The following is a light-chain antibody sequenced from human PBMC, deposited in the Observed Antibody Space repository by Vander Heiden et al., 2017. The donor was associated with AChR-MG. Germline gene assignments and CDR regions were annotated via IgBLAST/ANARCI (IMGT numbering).Light chain of an antibody. CDR3: TSYTSGKSPSVV. V-gene: IGLV2-14*03. J-gene: IGLJ2*01. CDR1: TSDIDDYRY. Sequence: QSAPTQPPSVSGSPGQSVTITCTGATSDIDDYRYVSWYQQHPGKAPKLIIYDVTKRPSGVSDRFSGSKSGNTASLTISGVQSEDEAIYYCTSYTSGKSPSVVFGRGTKLTVV. CDR2: DVT.